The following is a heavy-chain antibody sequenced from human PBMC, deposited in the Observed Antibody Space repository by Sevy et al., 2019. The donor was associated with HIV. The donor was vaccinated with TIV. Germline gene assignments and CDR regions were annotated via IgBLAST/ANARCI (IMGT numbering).Heavy chain of an antibody. CDR2: ISYDGTER. CDR1: GFAFRSHA. Sequence: GGSLRLSCAASGFAFRSHAMHWVRQAPGKGLEWVAVISYDGTERFYPASVEGRFTISRDNSKNMLSLQINSLRPEDTAVYYCARDGGYSIKWYPLYWGHGTLVTVSS. V-gene: IGHV3-30-3*01. CDR3: ARDGGYSIKWYPLY. J-gene: IGHJ4*01. D-gene: IGHD6-13*01.